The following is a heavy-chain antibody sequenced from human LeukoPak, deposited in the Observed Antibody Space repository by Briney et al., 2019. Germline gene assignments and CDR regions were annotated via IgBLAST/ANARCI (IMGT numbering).Heavy chain of an antibody. V-gene: IGHV1-2*02. D-gene: IGHD6-13*01. CDR3: ARDRYSTNAFDI. Sequence: GASVKVSCKASGYTFTGYYVHWVRQAPGQGLEWMGWINPNSGGTNYAQKFQGRVTMTRDTSISTAYMELSRLRSDDTAVYYCARDRYSTNAFDIWGQGTMVTVSS. J-gene: IGHJ3*02. CDR2: INPNSGGT. CDR1: GYTFTGYY.